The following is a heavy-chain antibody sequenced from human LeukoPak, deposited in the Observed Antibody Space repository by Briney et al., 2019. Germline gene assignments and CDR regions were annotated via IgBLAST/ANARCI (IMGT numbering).Heavy chain of an antibody. V-gene: IGHV4-59*01. J-gene: IGHJ3*02. Sequence: SETLSLTCTVSGGSISSYYWSWIRQPPGKGLEWIGYIYYSGSTNYNPSLKSRVTISVDTSKNQFSLKLSSVTAADTAVYYCAREKAYYYDSSGPTPDAFDIWGQGTMVTVSS. CDR2: IYYSGST. CDR1: GGSISSYY. D-gene: IGHD3-22*01. CDR3: AREKAYYYDSSGPTPDAFDI.